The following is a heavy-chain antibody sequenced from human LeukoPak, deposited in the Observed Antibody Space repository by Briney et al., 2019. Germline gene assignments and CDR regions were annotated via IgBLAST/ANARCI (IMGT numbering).Heavy chain of an antibody. CDR2: INWNGGST. J-gene: IGHJ4*02. Sequence: GGSLRLSCAASGFTFDDYGMSWVRQAPGKGLEWVSGINWNGGSTGYADSVKGRFTISRDNAKNSLYLQMNSLRAEDTALYYCARATHFVWWLETFDYWGQGTLVTVSS. CDR1: GFTFDDYG. CDR3: ARATHFVWWLETFDY. V-gene: IGHV3-20*04. D-gene: IGHD2-21*01.